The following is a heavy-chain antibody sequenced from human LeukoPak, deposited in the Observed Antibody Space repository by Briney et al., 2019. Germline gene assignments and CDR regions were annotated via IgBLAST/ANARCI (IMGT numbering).Heavy chain of an antibody. J-gene: IGHJ4*02. V-gene: IGHV1-46*01. CDR1: GYTFTSYY. CDR3: ARDLVIKGFDY. Sequence: ASVKVSCKASGYTFTSYYMHWVRQAPGQGLEWMGIINPSGGSTSYAQKFQGGVTMTRDTSTSTVYMELSSLRSEDTAVYYCARDLVIKGFDYWGQGTLVTVSS. D-gene: IGHD6-6*01. CDR2: INPSGGST.